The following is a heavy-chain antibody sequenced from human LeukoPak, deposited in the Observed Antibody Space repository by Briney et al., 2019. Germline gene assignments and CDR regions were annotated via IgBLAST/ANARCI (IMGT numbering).Heavy chain of an antibody. CDR3: ASSCSSTSCYGRDV. J-gene: IGHJ6*04. CDR2: INWNGGST. Sequence: GGSLRLSCAASGFTLYDYGMSWVRHAPGKGLEWVSGINWNGGSTGYADSVKGRFTISRDNAKNSLYLQMNSLRAEDTALYHCASSCSSTSCYGRDVWGKGTTVTVSS. D-gene: IGHD2-2*01. CDR1: GFTLYDYG. V-gene: IGHV3-20*01.